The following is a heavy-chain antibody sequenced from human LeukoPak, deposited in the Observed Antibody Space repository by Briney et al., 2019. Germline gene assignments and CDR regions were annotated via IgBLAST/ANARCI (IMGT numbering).Heavy chain of an antibody. CDR3: ARVPAGVIGMKDAFDM. D-gene: IGHD3-16*02. CDR1: GFTVSSNY. V-gene: IGHV3-53*01. J-gene: IGHJ3*02. CDR2: IYSGGTT. Sequence: GGSLRLSCAASGFTVSSNYINWVRQAPGKGLEWVSLIYSGGTTYYADSVKGRFTISRDNSKNTVHLQMNNLRAEDTAMYFCARVPAGVIGMKDAFDMWGQGTMVTVSS.